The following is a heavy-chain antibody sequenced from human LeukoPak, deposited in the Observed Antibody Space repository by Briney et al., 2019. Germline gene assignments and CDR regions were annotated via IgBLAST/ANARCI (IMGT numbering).Heavy chain of an antibody. V-gene: IGHV3-23*01. D-gene: IGHD3-9*01. J-gene: IGHJ4*02. CDR3: AKWGDYDILTGYYVPDY. CDR2: ITGSDGSS. Sequence: PGGSLRLSCVTSGFTFSQYWMTWVRQAPGKGLEWVSAITGSDGSSYYADSVKGRFTISRDNSKNTLYLQVNSLRAEDTAVYYCAKWGDYDILTGYYVPDYWGQGTLVTVSS. CDR1: GFTFSQYW.